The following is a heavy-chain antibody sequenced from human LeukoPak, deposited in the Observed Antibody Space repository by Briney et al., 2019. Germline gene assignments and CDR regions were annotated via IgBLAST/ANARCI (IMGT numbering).Heavy chain of an antibody. V-gene: IGHV1-2*02. J-gene: IGHJ4*02. CDR3: AREGEILRRDGYNQADFFDY. CDR2: INPNSGGT. D-gene: IGHD5-24*01. Sequence: SSLKVACKASVYTFTGCDRHGGRYGRGQGLERIGWINPNSGGTNYAQKFQGRVTMTRDTYIRTAYMELSRLRSDDTAVYYCAREGEILRRDGYNQADFFDYWGQGTPVTVSS. CDR1: VYTFTGCD.